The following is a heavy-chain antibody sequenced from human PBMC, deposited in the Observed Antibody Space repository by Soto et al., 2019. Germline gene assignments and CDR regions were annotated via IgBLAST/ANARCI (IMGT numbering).Heavy chain of an antibody. V-gene: IGHV3-49*04. J-gene: IGHJ6*02. CDR3: TRDPEGLRSYYYYGMDI. Sequence: HLGGSLRLSCRASGFTFDYYAMHWVRQAPGKGLEWVGYIRSKTYGGTAEYAASVRGRCTISRDDSKSVAYLQMNSLKTEDTAVYYCTRDPEGLRSYYYYGMDIWGQGTTVTVSS. CDR1: GFTFDYYA. D-gene: IGHD3-3*01. CDR2: IRSKTYGGTA.